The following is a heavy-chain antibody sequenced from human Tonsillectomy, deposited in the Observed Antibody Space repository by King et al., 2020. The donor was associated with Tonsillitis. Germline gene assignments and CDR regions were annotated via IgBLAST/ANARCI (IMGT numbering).Heavy chain of an antibody. J-gene: IGHJ3*02. V-gene: IGHV3-15*07. CDR3: TTEGSGSLGGAFDI. CDR1: GFTFSNAW. CDR2: IKSKTDGGTT. Sequence: VQLVESGGGLVKPGGSLRLSCAASGFTFSNAWMNWVRQAPGKGLEWVGRIKSKTDGGTTDYAAPVKGRFAISRDDSKNTLYLQMNSLKTEDTAVYYCTTEGSGSLGGAFDIWGQGTMVTVSS. D-gene: IGHD2-15*01.